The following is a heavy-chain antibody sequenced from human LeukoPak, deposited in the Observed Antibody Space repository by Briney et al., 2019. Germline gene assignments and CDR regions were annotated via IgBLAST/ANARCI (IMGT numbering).Heavy chain of an antibody. CDR3: ARLVPVVVVITTLYFDY. CDR2: IYYSGST. D-gene: IGHD3-22*01. Sequence: SETLSLTCTVSGGSISSYYWSWIRQPPGKGLEWIGYIYYSGSTNYNPSLKSRVTISVDTSKNQFSLKLSSVTAADTSVYYCARLVPVVVVITTLYFDYWGQGTLVTVSS. V-gene: IGHV4-59*08. J-gene: IGHJ4*02. CDR1: GGSISSYY.